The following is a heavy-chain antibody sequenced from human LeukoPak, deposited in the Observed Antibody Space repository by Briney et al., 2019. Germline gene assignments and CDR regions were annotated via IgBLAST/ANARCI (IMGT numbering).Heavy chain of an antibody. CDR3: ARDGHSNYILDV. J-gene: IGHJ6*02. CDR2: IWYDGSNK. D-gene: IGHD4-11*01. Sequence: PGRSLRLSCAASGFTFSSYGMHWVRQAPGKGPEWVAVIWYDGSNKYYADSVKGRFTISRDNSKNTLYLQMNSLRAEDTAVYYCARDGHSNYILDVWGQGTTVTVSS. CDR1: GFTFSSYG. V-gene: IGHV3-33*01.